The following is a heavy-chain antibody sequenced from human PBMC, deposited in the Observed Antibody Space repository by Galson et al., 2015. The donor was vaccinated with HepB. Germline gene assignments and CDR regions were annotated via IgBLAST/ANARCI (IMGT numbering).Heavy chain of an antibody. V-gene: IGHV3-21*01. Sequence: SLRLSCAASGFTFSSYTMNWVRQAPGKGLEWVSSIGGSSSYIFYADSLKGRFTISRDNPKNSLYLQMNSLRAEDTAIYYCARAWDIVLMVLTPLDYWGQGTLVTVSS. CDR2: IGGSSSYI. D-gene: IGHD2-8*01. J-gene: IGHJ4*02. CDR1: GFTFSSYT. CDR3: ARAWDIVLMVLTPLDY.